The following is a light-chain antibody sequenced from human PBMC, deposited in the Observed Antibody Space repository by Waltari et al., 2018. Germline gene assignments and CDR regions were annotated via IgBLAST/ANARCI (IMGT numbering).Light chain of an antibody. CDR3: QRYSGYPST. Sequence: DIQMTKPPSTLSGSVGDRVTITCRACQSINTWLAWYQHDPGKAPKLLISKACSLQSGVPSRFSGSGFGTEFTLTISSLQPDDSATYYCQRYSGYPSTFGGGTKVAIK. V-gene: IGKV1-5*03. J-gene: IGKJ4*01. CDR1: QSINTW. CDR2: KAC.